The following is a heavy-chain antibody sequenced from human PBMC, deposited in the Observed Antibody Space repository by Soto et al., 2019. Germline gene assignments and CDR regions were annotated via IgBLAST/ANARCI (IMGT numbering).Heavy chain of an antibody. J-gene: IGHJ4*02. CDR2: ITSKTDGGTT. V-gene: IGHV3-15*01. CDR1: GFTFSNAW. D-gene: IGHD6-13*01. CDR3: TTDRRYSSSWYRHRYFDY. Sequence: EVQLVESGGGLVKPGGSLRLSCAASGFTFSNAWMSWVRQAPGKGLEWVGRITSKTDGGTTDYAAPVKGRFTISRDDSKNTRYLQMNSLKTEDTAVYYCTTDRRYSSSWYRHRYFDYGGQGTLVTVSS.